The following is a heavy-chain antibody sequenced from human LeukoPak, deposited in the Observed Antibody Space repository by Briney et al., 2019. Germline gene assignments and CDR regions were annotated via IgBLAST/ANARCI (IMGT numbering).Heavy chain of an antibody. CDR2: INHSGST. CDR1: GGSFSGYY. D-gene: IGHD3-10*01. J-gene: IGHJ4*02. Sequence: SETLSLTCAVYGGSFSGYYWSWIRQPPGKGLEWIGEINHSGSTNYNPSLKSRVTISVDTSKNQFSLKLSSVTAADTAVYYCARQKYYYGSGRRKAIDYWGQGTLVTVSS. V-gene: IGHV4-34*01. CDR3: ARQKYYYGSGRRKAIDY.